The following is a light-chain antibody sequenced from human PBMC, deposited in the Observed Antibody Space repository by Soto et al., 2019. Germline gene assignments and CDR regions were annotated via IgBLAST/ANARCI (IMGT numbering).Light chain of an antibody. J-gene: IGKJ1*01. CDR1: QKIDMY. CDR2: GAS. Sequence: EIPMTQSPSYLSASVGDTVTIXCRASQKIDMYFYWYQQKAGKARRALIYGASNLQSRVLSRLSGSGSGRDFTLTISSLQSEEFASYFCQHTFNSPPWTFGQGTKVDIK. V-gene: IGKV1-39*01. CDR3: QHTFNSPPWT.